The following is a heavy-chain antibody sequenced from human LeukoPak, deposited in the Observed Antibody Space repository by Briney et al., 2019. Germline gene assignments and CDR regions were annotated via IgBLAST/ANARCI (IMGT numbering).Heavy chain of an antibody. J-gene: IGHJ6*04. CDR2: VSWNGSRT. Sequence: GGSLRLSCAASGFTFSNSDMNWVHQAPGKGLEWVSGVSWNGSRTHYADSVKGRFTISRDNAKNSLYLQMNSLGAEDTAVYYCAELGITMIGGVWGKGTTVTISS. D-gene: IGHD3-10*02. CDR1: GFTFSNSD. V-gene: IGHV3-35*01. CDR3: AELGITMIGGV.